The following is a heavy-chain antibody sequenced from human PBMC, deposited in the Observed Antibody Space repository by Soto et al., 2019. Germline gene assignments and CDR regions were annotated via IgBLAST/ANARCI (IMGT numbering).Heavy chain of an antibody. Sequence: QVQLVESGGGVVQPGRSLRLSCAASGFTFSSYAMHWVRQAPGKGLEWVAVISYDGSNKYYADSVKGRFPISRDNSKNTLYLQMNSLRAEDTAVYYCARPPLRQLWIHFDYWGQGTLVTVSS. D-gene: IGHD5-18*01. CDR1: GFTFSSYA. CDR3: ARPPLRQLWIHFDY. CDR2: ISYDGSNK. V-gene: IGHV3-30*14. J-gene: IGHJ4*02.